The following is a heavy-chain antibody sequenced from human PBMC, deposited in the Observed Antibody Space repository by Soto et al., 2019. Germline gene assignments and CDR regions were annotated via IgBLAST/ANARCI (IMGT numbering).Heavy chain of an antibody. CDR1: GFTFSSYG. J-gene: IGHJ4*02. CDR2: IWYDGSNK. V-gene: IGHV3-33*01. D-gene: IGHD2-15*01. CDR3: ARDSTVVTAHY. Sequence: QVQLVESGGGVVQPGRSLRLSCAASGFTFSSYGMHWVRQAPGKGLEWVAVIWYDGSNKYYADSVKGRFTISRDNSKNXXXXXXXSLRAEDTAVXYCARDSTVVTAHYWGQGTLVTVSS.